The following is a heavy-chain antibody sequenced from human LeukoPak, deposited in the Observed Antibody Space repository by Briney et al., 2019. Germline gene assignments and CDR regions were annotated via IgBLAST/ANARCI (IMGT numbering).Heavy chain of an antibody. V-gene: IGHV3-7*01. D-gene: IGHD3-22*01. CDR3: ARDSSGYQ. Sequence: GGSLRLSCAASGFTFSTYWMSWVRQAPGKGLEWVANIKEDGSEKYCGDSVKGRFTISRDNAKNSLYLQMNSLRAEDTVVYYCARDSSGYQWGQGTLVTVSS. CDR2: IKEDGSEK. CDR1: GFTFSTYW. J-gene: IGHJ4*02.